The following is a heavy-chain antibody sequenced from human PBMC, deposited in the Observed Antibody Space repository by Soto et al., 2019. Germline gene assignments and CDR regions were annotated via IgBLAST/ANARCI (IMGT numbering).Heavy chain of an antibody. CDR1: GLTFSVHW. CDR3: AREQQVRGFDP. Sequence: PGGSLRLSCAASGLTFSVHWMSWVRQAPGKGLEWVARIKEDGSEKQYVDSVKGRFTISRDNAKTSLYLQMNSLRSEDTAVYYCAREQQVRGFDPWGQGTQVTVSS. J-gene: IGHJ5*02. CDR2: IKEDGSEK. V-gene: IGHV3-7*03. D-gene: IGHD6-13*01.